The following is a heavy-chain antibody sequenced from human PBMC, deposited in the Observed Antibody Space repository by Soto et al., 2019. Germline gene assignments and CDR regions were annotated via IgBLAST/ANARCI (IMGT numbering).Heavy chain of an antibody. CDR3: AKGNNLEWFLSPIAY. V-gene: IGHV3-74*01. Sequence: GGSLRLSCAASGFPFSKFWMHWVRHAPGKGLVWVSRIKNDGTASYADSVKGRFTISRDNSKNTLYLQMDSLRAEDTAVYYCAKGNNLEWFLSPIAYWGHGTLVTVSS. D-gene: IGHD3-3*01. J-gene: IGHJ4*01. CDR2: IKNDGTA. CDR1: GFPFSKFW.